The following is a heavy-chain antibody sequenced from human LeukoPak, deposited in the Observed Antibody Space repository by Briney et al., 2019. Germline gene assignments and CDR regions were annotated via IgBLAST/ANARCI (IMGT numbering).Heavy chain of an antibody. V-gene: IGHV6-1*01. CDR3: ARDAGSGWSSFDY. CDR2: TYYRSKWYN. D-gene: IGHD6-19*01. Sequence: SQTLSLTCAISGDSVSSNSAAWNWIRQSPSRGLEWLGRTYYRSKWYNNYAVSMKSRITINPDTSKDQFSLQLNSVTPEDTAVYYCARDAGSGWSSFDYWGQGTLVTVSS. J-gene: IGHJ4*02. CDR1: GDSVSSNSAA.